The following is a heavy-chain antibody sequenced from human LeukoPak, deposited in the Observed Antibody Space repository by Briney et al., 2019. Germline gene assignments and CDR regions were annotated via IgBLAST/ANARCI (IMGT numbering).Heavy chain of an antibody. J-gene: IGHJ4*02. D-gene: IGHD6-13*01. CDR1: GFTFSSYA. Sequence: GGSLRLSCAASGFTFSSYAMSWVRQAPGKGLEWVSAISGSGGSTYYADSVKGRFTISRDNSKNTLYPQMNSLRAEDTAVYYCAKARGYSSSWYWDYWGQGTLVTVSS. V-gene: IGHV3-23*01. CDR2: ISGSGGST. CDR3: AKARGYSSSWYWDY.